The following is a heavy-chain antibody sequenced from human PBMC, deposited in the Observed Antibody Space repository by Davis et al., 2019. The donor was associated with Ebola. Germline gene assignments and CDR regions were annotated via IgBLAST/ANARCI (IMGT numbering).Heavy chain of an antibody. CDR3: ARRNYYYENF. Sequence: MPSETLSLTCAVYGGSFSGYYWSWIRQPPGKGLEWIGEINHSGSTNYNPSLKSRVTISVDTSKNQFSLKLSSVTAADTAVYYCARRNYYYENFWGQGILVTVSS. V-gene: IGHV4-34*01. J-gene: IGHJ4*02. CDR1: GGSFSGYY. CDR2: INHSGST. D-gene: IGHD3-22*01.